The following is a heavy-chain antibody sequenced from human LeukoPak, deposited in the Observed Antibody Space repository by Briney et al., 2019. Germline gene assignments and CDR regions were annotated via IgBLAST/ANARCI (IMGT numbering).Heavy chain of an antibody. CDR1: GFTFSSYG. V-gene: IGHV3-30*03. CDR2: ISYDGSNK. D-gene: IGHD3-16*01. Sequence: GGSLRLSCAASGFTFSSYGMHWVRQAPGKGLEWVAVISYDGSNKYYADSVKGRFTISRDNSKNTLYLQMNSLRAEDTAVYYCVRDVGGYWGQGTLVTVSS. CDR3: VRDVGGY. J-gene: IGHJ4*02.